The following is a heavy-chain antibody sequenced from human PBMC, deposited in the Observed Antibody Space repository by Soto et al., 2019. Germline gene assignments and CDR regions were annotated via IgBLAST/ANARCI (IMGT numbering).Heavy chain of an antibody. Sequence: EVQLVESGGGLVQPGGSLRLSCAASGFTFSSYWMHWVRQAPRKGLVWVSRINSDGSSTSYEDSVKGRVTISTDNAKNTLYLQMNSLRAQDTAVYYCARDHVVSRNWFDPWGQGTLVTVSS. V-gene: IGHV3-74*01. D-gene: IGHD2-21*01. CDR1: GFTFSSYW. CDR3: ARDHVVSRNWFDP. J-gene: IGHJ5*02. CDR2: INSDGSST.